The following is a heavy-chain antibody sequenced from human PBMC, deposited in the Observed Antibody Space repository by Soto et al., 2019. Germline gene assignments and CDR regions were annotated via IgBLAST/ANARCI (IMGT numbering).Heavy chain of an antibody. CDR1: GYTFTSYY. D-gene: IGHD2-15*01. V-gene: IGHV1-46*01. Sequence: ASVKVSCKASGYTFTSYYIHWVRQAPGQGLEWMGRINPSGGSTSYAQKFQGRVTMTRDTSTSTVYMDLSSLRSEDTAVYYCARDLHGYCSGGSCWPLFGYWGQGTLVTVSS. J-gene: IGHJ4*02. CDR2: INPSGGST. CDR3: ARDLHGYCSGGSCWPLFGY.